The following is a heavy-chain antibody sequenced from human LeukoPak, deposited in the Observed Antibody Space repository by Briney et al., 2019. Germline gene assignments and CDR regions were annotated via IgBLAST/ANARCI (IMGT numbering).Heavy chain of an antibody. CDR2: ISSDGRNT. D-gene: IGHD7-27*01. CDR3: AREWALPGAHHMDV. V-gene: IGHV3-74*01. Sequence: GGSLRLSCAASGFTFSTYWMHWVRQAPGKGLVWVSRISSDGRNTIYADSVKGRFTISRDSANNTLFLQMNSLRGDDTAVYYCAREWALPGAHHMDVWGKGTTVTVSS. CDR1: GFTFSTYW. J-gene: IGHJ6*03.